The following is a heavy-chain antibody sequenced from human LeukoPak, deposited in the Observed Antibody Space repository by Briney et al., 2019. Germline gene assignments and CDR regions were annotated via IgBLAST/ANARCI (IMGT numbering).Heavy chain of an antibody. V-gene: IGHV3-7*01. J-gene: IGHJ6*02. CDR3: ARTITMVRGVSYYYFGMDV. CDR2: IKQDGSEK. D-gene: IGHD3-10*01. CDR1: EFTFSRYW. Sequence: GGSLRLSCAASEFTFSRYWMTWVRQAPGKGLEWVAKIKQDGSEKYYMDSVKGRFTISRDNAKNSLYLQMNSLRAEDTAVYYCARTITMVRGVSYYYFGMDVWGQGTTVTVSS.